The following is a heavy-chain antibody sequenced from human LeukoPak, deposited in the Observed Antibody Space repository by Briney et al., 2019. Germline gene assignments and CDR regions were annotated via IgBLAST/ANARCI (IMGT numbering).Heavy chain of an antibody. CDR3: VRHISTNTGYFDS. Sequence: SETLSLTCTVSGGSIISHSYYWGWIRQPPGKGLEWIGSVYYDGTSYSNPSLKSRVAVFVDTSRNQFSLDLSFVTAADTALYYCVRHISTNTGYFDSCGQGTLVSVSS. CDR2: VYYDGTS. J-gene: IGHJ4*02. V-gene: IGHV4-39*01. CDR1: GGSIISHSYY. D-gene: IGHD5-24*01.